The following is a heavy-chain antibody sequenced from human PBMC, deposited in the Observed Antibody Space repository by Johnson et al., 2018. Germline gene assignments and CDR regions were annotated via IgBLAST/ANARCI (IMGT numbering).Heavy chain of an antibody. CDR2: ISYDGSNK. J-gene: IGHJ3*02. V-gene: IGHV3-30-3*01. CDR3: ARAPMTTVTTGAYAFDI. D-gene: IGHD4-17*01. CDR1: GFTFSSYA. Sequence: QVQLVQSGGGVVQPGRSLRLSCAASGFTFSSYAMHWVRQAPGKGLEWVAVISYDGSNKYYADSVKGRFTISRDNSKNTLYLQMNSLRAEDTAVYYCARAPMTTVTTGAYAFDIWGQGTMVTVSS.